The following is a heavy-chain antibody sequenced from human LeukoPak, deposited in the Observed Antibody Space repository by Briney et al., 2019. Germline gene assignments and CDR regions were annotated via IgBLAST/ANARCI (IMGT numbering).Heavy chain of an antibody. Sequence: PSQTLSLTCAVSGDSISSGDYSWSWIRQPSGKGLEWIGYIFHSGSAYYNPSLKSRGTISVDKSKNQFSLRLTSVTAADTAVYYCARELWFVNAPGSWFDPWGQGTLVTVSS. V-gene: IGHV4-30-2*01. CDR1: GDSISSGDYS. CDR2: IFHSGSA. J-gene: IGHJ5*02. D-gene: IGHD3-10*01. CDR3: ARELWFVNAPGSWFDP.